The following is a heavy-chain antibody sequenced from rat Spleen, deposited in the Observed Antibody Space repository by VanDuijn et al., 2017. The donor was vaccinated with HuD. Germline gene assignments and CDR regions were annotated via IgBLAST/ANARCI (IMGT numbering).Heavy chain of an antibody. V-gene: IGHV5-25*01. CDR2: INVAGDTT. J-gene: IGHJ3*01. Sequence: EVQLVESGGGLVQPGRSLKLSCAASKFTFRNDAMAWVRQAPTKGLEWVASINVAGDTTYYRDSVKGRFTFSRDNAKSTLYLQMDSLRSEDTATYHCATAGTRVSRFAYWGQGTLVTVSS. CDR1: KFTFRNDA. CDR3: ATAGTRVSRFAY. D-gene: IGHD1-4*01.